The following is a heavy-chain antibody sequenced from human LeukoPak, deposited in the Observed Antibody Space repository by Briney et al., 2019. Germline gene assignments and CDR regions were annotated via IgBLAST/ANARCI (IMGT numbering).Heavy chain of an antibody. Sequence: GGSLRLSCIGSGFTFGHYALAWVRQAPGKGLEWVSYINSRSSTIYYADSVKGRFTISRDNAKNSLYLQMNSLRAEDTAVYYCARYWSSWSADYWGQGTLVTVSS. D-gene: IGHD6-13*01. CDR1: GFTFGHYA. J-gene: IGHJ4*02. CDR3: ARYWSSWSADY. V-gene: IGHV3-48*01. CDR2: INSRSSTI.